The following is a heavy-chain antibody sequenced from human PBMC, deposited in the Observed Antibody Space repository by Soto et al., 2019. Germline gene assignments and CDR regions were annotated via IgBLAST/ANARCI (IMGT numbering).Heavy chain of an antibody. Sequence: SETLSLTCTVSGGSISSGGYYWSWIRQHPGKGLEWIGYIYYSGSTYYNPSLKSRVTISVDTSKNQFSLKLSSVTAADTAVYYCARDPDSPFDYWGQGTLVTVSS. J-gene: IGHJ4*02. V-gene: IGHV4-31*03. CDR2: IYYSGST. D-gene: IGHD2-21*01. CDR1: GGSISSGGYY. CDR3: ARDPDSPFDY.